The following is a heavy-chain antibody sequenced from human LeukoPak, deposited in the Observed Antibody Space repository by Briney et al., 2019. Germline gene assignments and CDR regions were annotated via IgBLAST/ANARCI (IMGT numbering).Heavy chain of an antibody. CDR3: AKVKDPWDYFDY. J-gene: IGHJ4*02. Sequence: GGSLRLSCATSGFTFSSYVMSWVRQAPGKGLEWVSSISASDVSTYYADSVKGRFTISRDNSKNAPYLQMNSLRAEDTAVYYCAKVKDPWDYFDYWGQGTLVTVSS. CDR2: ISASDVST. CDR1: GFTFSSYV. V-gene: IGHV3-23*01. D-gene: IGHD1-26*01.